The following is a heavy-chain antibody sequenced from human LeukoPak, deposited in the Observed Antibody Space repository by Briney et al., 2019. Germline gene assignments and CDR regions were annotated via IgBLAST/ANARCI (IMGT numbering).Heavy chain of an antibody. CDR2: ISDTGGST. V-gene: IGHV3-23*01. D-gene: IGHD2-2*01. J-gene: IGHJ4*02. CDR1: GFTFRSYA. Sequence: GGSLRLSYAASGFTFRSYAMSWVRQAPGRGLEWVSGISDTGGSTYYADSVKGRFTISRDNSKNTLYLQINNVSAEDTALYYCAKSSDGSTSFDYWGQGALVTVSS. CDR3: AKSSDGSTSFDY.